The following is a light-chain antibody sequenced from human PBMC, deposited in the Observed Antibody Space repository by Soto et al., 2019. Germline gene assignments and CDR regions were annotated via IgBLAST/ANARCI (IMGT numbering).Light chain of an antibody. CDR2: DVS. V-gene: IGLV2-14*03. Sequence: QSVLTQPASVSGSPGQSITISCTGTSSDVGGYNFVSWYQHHPAKAPKLMIYDVSNRPSGVSNRFSGSKSGNTASLTISGLQAEDEAHYYCCSFTSSDTLVVFGGGTKVTVL. CDR3: CSFTSSDTLVV. J-gene: IGLJ2*01. CDR1: SSDVGGYNF.